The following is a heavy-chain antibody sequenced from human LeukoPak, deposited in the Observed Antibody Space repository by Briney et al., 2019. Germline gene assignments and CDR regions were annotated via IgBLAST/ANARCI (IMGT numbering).Heavy chain of an antibody. J-gene: IGHJ4*02. CDR2: IKQDGSTK. CDR3: ARDTVGSLDY. Sequence: RGSLRLSCAASGFTFSNSWMAWVRQAPGKGLEWVANIKQDGSTKHYADSLKGRFTISRDNPKNSLYLQMNSLRADDTARYYCARDTVGSLDYWGQGILVTVAS. V-gene: IGHV3-7*01. CDR1: GFTFSNSW. D-gene: IGHD1-26*01.